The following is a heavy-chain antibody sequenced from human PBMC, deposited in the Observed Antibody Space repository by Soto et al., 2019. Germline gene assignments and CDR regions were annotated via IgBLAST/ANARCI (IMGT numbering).Heavy chain of an antibody. CDR1: GGSFSGYY. CDR3: ARDNITGLFDY. CDR2: INHSGST. J-gene: IGHJ4*02. Sequence: QVQLQQWGAGLLKPSETLSLTCPVYGGSFSGYYWTWIRQPPGTGLEWIGEINHSGSTNYNPSLKSRVTISVDTSKNQFSLKLTSVTAADTAVYYCARDNITGLFDYWGQGTLVTVSS. D-gene: IGHD2-8*02. V-gene: IGHV4-34*01.